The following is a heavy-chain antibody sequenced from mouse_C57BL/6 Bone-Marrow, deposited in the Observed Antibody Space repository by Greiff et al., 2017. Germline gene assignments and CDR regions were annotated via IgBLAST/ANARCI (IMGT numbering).Heavy chain of an antibody. D-gene: IGHD2-3*01. V-gene: IGHV1-55*01. J-gene: IGHJ3*01. CDR1: GYTFTSYW. CDR2: IYPGSGST. Sequence: VQLQQPGAELVKPGASVKMSCKASGYTFTSYWITWVKQRPGQGLEWIGDIYPGSGSTNYNEKFKSKATLTVDTSSSTAYMQLSSLTSEDSAVYYSAREDDGYSSWFAYWGQGTLVTVSA. CDR3: AREDDGYSSWFAY.